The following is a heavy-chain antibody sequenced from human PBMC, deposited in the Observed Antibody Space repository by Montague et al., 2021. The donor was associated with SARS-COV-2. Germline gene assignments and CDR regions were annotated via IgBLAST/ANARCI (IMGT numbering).Heavy chain of an antibody. CDR3: AREIGLVTIFGVVTISGWFDP. V-gene: IGHV4-61*02. CDR1: GGSISSGSYY. Sequence: TLSLTCTVSGGSISSGSYYWSWIRQPAGKGLEWIGRIYTSGSTNYNLSLKSRVTISVDTSKNQFPLKLSSVTAADTAVYYCAREIGLVTIFGVVTISGWFDPWGQGTLVTVSS. D-gene: IGHD3-3*01. CDR2: IYTSGST. J-gene: IGHJ5*02.